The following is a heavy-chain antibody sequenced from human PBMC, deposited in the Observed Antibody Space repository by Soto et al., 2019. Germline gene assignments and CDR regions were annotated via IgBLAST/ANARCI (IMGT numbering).Heavy chain of an antibody. CDR1: GFTFSSYS. D-gene: IGHD2-15*01. V-gene: IGHV3-21*01. CDR3: ANLVLVAATRGY. Sequence: EVQLVESGGGLVKPGGSLRLSCAASGFTFSSYSMNWVRQAPGKGLEWVSSISSSSSYIYYADSVKGRFTISRDNAKNSLYLQMNSLRAEDTAVYYCANLVLVAATRGYWGQGTLVTVSS. CDR2: ISSSSSYI. J-gene: IGHJ4*02.